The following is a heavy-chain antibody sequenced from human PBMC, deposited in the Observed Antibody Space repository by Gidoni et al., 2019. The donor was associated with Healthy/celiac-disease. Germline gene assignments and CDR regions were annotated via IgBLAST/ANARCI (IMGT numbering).Heavy chain of an antibody. J-gene: IGHJ4*02. V-gene: IGHV3-73*02. D-gene: IGHD6-13*01. CDR1: GFTFSGSA. CDR3: TRLFEAAAGIGPDY. CDR2: IRSKANSYAT. Sequence: EVQLVESGGGLVQPGGSLTLSCAVSGFTFSGSAMHWVRQASGKGLEWVGRIRSKANSYATAYAASVKGRFTISRDDSKNTAYLQMNSLKTEDTAVYYCTRLFEAAAGIGPDYWGQGTLVTVSS.